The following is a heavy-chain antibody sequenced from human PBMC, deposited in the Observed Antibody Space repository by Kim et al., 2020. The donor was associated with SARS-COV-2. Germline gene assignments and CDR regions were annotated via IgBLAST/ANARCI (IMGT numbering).Heavy chain of an antibody. CDR2: SYYSGSS. V-gene: IGHV4-31*03. CDR3: ARAARGGSPLPRI. Sequence: SETLSLTCTVSGCSISSGGYYWGWIRPHPGKGLEWFRYSYYSGSSYYNPSLKRRVTLSVDASKNQFSLKLSFVTAEDTAGYYGARAARGGSPLPRIWG. CDR1: GCSISSGGYY. J-gene: IGHJ3*02. D-gene: IGHD5-12*01.